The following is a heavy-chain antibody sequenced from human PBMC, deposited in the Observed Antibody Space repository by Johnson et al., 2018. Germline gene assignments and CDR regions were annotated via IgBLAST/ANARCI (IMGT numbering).Heavy chain of an antibody. J-gene: IGHJ3*02. CDR2: ISYDGSNK. CDR3: ASGPAGYAFDI. Sequence: QVQLQVSGGGVVQPGRSLRLSCAASGFTFSSYAMHWVRQAPGKGLEWVAVISYDGSNKYYADSVKGRFTISRDNSKNTLYLQMNSLRAEDTAVYYWASGPAGYAFDIWGQGTMVTVSS. V-gene: IGHV3-30-3*01. D-gene: IGHD3-10*01. CDR1: GFTFSSYA.